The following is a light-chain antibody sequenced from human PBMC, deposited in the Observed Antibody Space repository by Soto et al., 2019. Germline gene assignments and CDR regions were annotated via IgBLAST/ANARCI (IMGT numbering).Light chain of an antibody. CDR3: QQNKDWPGT. CDR2: DAS. J-gene: IGKJ1*01. V-gene: IGKV3-15*01. CDR1: QSVSSY. Sequence: EIVMTQSPATLSVSPGERATLSCRASQSVSSYLAWYQQKPGQAPRLLIYDASTRATGIPVRFSGSGSGTEFTLTIRSLQSEDFGVYYCQQNKDWPGTFGQGTKVEIK.